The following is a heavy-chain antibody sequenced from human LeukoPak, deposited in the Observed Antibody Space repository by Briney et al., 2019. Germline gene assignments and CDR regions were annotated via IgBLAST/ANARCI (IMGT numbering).Heavy chain of an antibody. CDR1: GFTFSSYS. CDR3: AREPRYYYGMDV. CDR2: ISSSSSYI. Sequence: GGSLRLSSAASGFTFSSYSMNWVRQAPGKGLEWVSSISSSSSYIYYADSVKGRFTISRDNAKNSLYLQMNSLRAEDTAVYYCAREPRYYYGMDVWGKGTTVTVSS. V-gene: IGHV3-21*01. J-gene: IGHJ6*04.